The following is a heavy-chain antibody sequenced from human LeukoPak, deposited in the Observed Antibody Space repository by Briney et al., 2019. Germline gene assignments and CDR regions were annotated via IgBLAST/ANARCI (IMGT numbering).Heavy chain of an antibody. D-gene: IGHD3-10*01. CDR2: IYYTGST. J-gene: IGHJ6*03. V-gene: IGHV4-59*12. CDR1: GGSISSYY. Sequence: SETLSLTCTVSGGSISSYYWSWIRQPPGEGLEWIGYIYYTGSTNYNPPLKSRVTISVDTSKKQFSLKLNSVTAADTAVYYCARGSREDGFAYYYYYMDVWGKGTTVTVSS. CDR3: ARGSREDGFAYYYYYMDV.